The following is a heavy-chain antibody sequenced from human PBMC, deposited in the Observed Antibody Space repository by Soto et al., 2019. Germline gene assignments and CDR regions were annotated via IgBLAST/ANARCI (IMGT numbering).Heavy chain of an antibody. CDR2: IIPIFGTA. Sequence: QVQLVQSGAEVQKPGASVKVSCKASGGTFSSYAISWVRQAPGQGLEWMGGIIPIFGTANYAQKFQGRVTITADESTSTAYMELSSLRSEDTAVYYCARDLIAARPYYYYYGMDVWGQGTTVTVSS. V-gene: IGHV1-69*01. CDR1: GGTFSSYA. J-gene: IGHJ6*02. D-gene: IGHD6-6*01. CDR3: ARDLIAARPYYYYYGMDV.